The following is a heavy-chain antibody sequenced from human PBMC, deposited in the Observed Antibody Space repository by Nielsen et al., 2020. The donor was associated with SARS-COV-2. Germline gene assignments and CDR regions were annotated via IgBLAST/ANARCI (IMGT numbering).Heavy chain of an antibody. CDR3: AKSLATVTTLSFDY. J-gene: IGHJ4*02. V-gene: IGHV3-21*04. D-gene: IGHD4-17*01. Sequence: GGSLRLSCAASGFTFSSYSMNWVRQAPGKGLEWVSSISSSSSYIYYADSVKGRFTISRDNAKNSLYLQMNSLRAEDTALYYCAKSLATVTTLSFDYWGQGTLVTVSS. CDR2: ISSSSSYI. CDR1: GFTFSSYS.